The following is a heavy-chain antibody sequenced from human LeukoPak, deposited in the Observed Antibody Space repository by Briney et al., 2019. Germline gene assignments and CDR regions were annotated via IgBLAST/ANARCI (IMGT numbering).Heavy chain of an antibody. CDR2: ISGSGGST. CDR3: AKDRDDGWLLLLGSPGDAFDI. V-gene: IGHV3-23*01. Sequence: GGSLRLSCAASGFTFSSCAMSWVRQAPGKGLEWVSAISGSGGSTYYADSVKGRFTISRDNPKNTLYLQMNSLRAEDTAVYYCAKDRDDGWLLLLGSPGDAFDIWGQGTMVTVSS. J-gene: IGHJ3*02. D-gene: IGHD3-22*01. CDR1: GFTFSSCA.